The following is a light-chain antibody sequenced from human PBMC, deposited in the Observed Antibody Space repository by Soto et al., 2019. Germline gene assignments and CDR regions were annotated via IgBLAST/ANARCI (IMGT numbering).Light chain of an antibody. J-gene: IGLJ1*01. CDR3: QSYDSSLSGWV. CDR1: SSNIGAGYD. V-gene: IGLV1-40*01. CDR2: GNS. Sequence: QSVLTQPPSVSGAPGQRVTISCTGSSSNIGAGYDVHWYQQLPGTAPKLLFYGNSNRPSGVPDRFSGSKSGTSASLAITGLQAEDEADYYCQSYDSSLSGWVFGTGTKLTVL.